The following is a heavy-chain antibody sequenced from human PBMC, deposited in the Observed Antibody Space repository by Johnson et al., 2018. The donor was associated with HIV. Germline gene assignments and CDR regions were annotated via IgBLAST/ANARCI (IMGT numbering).Heavy chain of an antibody. J-gene: IGHJ3*02. CDR3: AKDSEVSGYQPDAFDI. D-gene: IGHD3-3*01. CDR1: GFTFSSFG. CDR2: ILYDGNNK. Sequence: QVQLVESGGGVVQPGGSLRLSCAASGFTFSSFGMHWVRQAPGKGLEWVAVILYDGNNKYYADSVKGRFTISRDNSKNTLYLQMNSLRAEDTAVYYCAKDSEVSGYQPDAFDIWGQGTMVTVSS. V-gene: IGHV3-33*05.